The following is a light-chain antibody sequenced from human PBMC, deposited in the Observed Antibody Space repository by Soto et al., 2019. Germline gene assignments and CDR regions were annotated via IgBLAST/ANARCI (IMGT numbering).Light chain of an antibody. CDR3: QHYGSSPRWT. V-gene: IGKV3-20*01. Sequence: EIVLTQSPVTLSLSPGERATLSCRASQSISSNYLAWYQQKPGQAPRLLIYGASRRATGVPDRFSGSGSGTDFTLTISSLEPEDFAVYYCQHYGSSPRWTFGQGTEVEIK. CDR1: QSISSNY. J-gene: IGKJ1*01. CDR2: GAS.